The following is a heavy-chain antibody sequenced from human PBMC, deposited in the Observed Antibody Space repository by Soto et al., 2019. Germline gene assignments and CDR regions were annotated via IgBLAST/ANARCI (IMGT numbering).Heavy chain of an antibody. D-gene: IGHD6-19*01. CDR2: ISYDGGNE. J-gene: IGHJ4*02. Sequence: QVQLVESGGGVVQPGRSLRLSCAASGFTFSSYGMHWVRQAPGKGLEWVAVISYDGGNEYYADSVKGRFTISRDNSKNTRYLPMNSLRAEDTAVDYCAKDPGGQAVALDYWCQGTLIIVSS. CDR3: AKDPGGQAVALDY. V-gene: IGHV3-30*18. CDR1: GFTFSSYG.